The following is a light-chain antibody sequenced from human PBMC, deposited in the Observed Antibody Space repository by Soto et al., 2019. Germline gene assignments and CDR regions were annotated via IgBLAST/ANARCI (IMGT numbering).Light chain of an antibody. J-gene: IGKJ1*01. CDR2: GAS. V-gene: IGKV3-20*01. CDR3: QQYGNSRGT. Sequence: IVMTQSPGTLPLSPGERATISCRASQSVSSSYLAWYQQKPGQAPRLLIYGASSRATGIPDRFSGSGSGTDFTLTISGLEPEDFAVYYCQQYGNSRGTFGQGTKV. CDR1: QSVSSSY.